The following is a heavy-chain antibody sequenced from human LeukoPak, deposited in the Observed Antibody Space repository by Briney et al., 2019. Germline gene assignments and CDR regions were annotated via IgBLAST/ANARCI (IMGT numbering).Heavy chain of an antibody. CDR2: ISYDGSNK. V-gene: IGHV3-30*03. Sequence: GGSLRLSCAASGFTFSSYGMHWVRQAPGKGLEWVAVISYDGSNKYYADSVKGRFTISRDNSKNTLYLQMNSLRAEDTAVYYCARALLRGLFDYWGQGTLVTVSS. CDR3: ARALLRGLFDY. D-gene: IGHD3-3*01. J-gene: IGHJ4*02. CDR1: GFTFSSYG.